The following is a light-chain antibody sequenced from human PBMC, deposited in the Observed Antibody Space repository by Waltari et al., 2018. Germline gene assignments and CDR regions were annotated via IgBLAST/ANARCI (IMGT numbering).Light chain of an antibody. Sequence: SSELTQPPSVSVSPGQTASITCSGDILGSKYASWYQHKPGQSPLLVLYQDLNRPSGIPERFSGSKSGNTAPLTISGTQAMDDADYYCQALGSNRWVFGGGTKLTVL. CDR2: QDL. V-gene: IGLV3-1*01. J-gene: IGLJ3*02. CDR3: QALGSNRWV. CDR1: ILGSKY.